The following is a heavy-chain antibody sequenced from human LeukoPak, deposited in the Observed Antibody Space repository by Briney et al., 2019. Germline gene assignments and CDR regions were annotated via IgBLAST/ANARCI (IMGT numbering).Heavy chain of an antibody. CDR3: ARDGVGMDV. Sequence: PGGSLRLSCATSGFTFRSHAMHWVRQSPGKGLEWVAVIWYDGSNKYYADSVKGRFTISRDNSKNTLYLQMNSLRAEDTAVYYCARDGVGMDVWGQGTTVTVSS. CDR2: IWYDGSNK. CDR1: GFTFRSHA. J-gene: IGHJ6*02. D-gene: IGHD3-16*01. V-gene: IGHV3-33*01.